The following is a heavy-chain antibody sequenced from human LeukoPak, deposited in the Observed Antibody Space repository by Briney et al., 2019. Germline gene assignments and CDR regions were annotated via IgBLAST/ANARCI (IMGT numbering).Heavy chain of an antibody. CDR2: IVGSGGST. V-gene: IGHV3-23*01. J-gene: IGHJ4*02. CDR3: SKWGDYDVLTGYYDSDF. CDR1: GFTFSNYA. D-gene: IGHD3-9*01. Sequence: GGSLRLSCAASGFTFSNYAMSWVRQAPGKGLEWVSAIVGSGGSTYYADSVKGRFTISRDNSKNTLLLQTNSLRVEDTALYYCSKWGDYDVLTGYYDSDFWGQGTLVTVSS.